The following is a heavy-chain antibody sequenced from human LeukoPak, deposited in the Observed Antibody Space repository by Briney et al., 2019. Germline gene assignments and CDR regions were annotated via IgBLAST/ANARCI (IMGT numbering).Heavy chain of an antibody. CDR1: GFTFSSYG. V-gene: IGHV3-66*01. CDR3: ARAGPSSSWHQFDY. D-gene: IGHD6-13*01. CDR2: IYSGGRT. Sequence: PGGSLRLSCAASGFTFSSYGMNWVRQAPGKGLEWVSVIYSGGRTYYADSVEGRFTISRDNSKNTLCLKMNRLRAEDTAVYYCARAGPSSSWHQFDYWGQGTLVTVSS. J-gene: IGHJ4*02.